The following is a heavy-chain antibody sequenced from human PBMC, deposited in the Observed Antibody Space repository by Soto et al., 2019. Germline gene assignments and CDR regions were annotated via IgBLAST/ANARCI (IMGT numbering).Heavy chain of an antibody. CDR2: ISYDGSNK. Sequence: PGGSLRLSCAASGFTFSSYGMHWVRQAPGKGLEWVAVISYDGSNKYYADSVKGRFTISRDNSKNTLYLQMNSLRAEDTAVYYCAKDRLGLRYFDWLALRTGIFDYWGQGTLVTVSS. CDR3: AKDRLGLRYFDWLALRTGIFDY. V-gene: IGHV3-30*18. J-gene: IGHJ4*02. CDR1: GFTFSSYG. D-gene: IGHD3-9*01.